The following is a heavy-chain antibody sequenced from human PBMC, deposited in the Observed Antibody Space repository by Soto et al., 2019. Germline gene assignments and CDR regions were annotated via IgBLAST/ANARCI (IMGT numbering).Heavy chain of an antibody. D-gene: IGHD2-15*01. CDR3: ARDPGLLGRSSDQFDP. CDR2: ISAYNGNT. Sequence: ASVKVSCKASGYTFTSYGISWVRQAPGQGLEWMGWISAYNGNTNYAQKLQGRVTMTTDTSTSTAYMELRSLRSDDTAVYYCARDPGLLGRSSDQFDPWGQGTLVTVSS. CDR1: GYTFTSYG. V-gene: IGHV1-18*01. J-gene: IGHJ5*02.